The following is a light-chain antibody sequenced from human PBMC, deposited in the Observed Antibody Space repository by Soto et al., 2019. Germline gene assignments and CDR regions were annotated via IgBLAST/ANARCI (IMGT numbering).Light chain of an antibody. Sequence: VLTQPRSVSGSPGQSVAISCTGTSSDVGRYSYVSWYQQHPGKAPKLMIYDVSERPSGVPDRFSGSKSGNTASLTISGLQAEDEADYYCCSYAGTYTGVFGTGTKVTVL. CDR2: DVS. J-gene: IGLJ1*01. CDR1: SSDVGRYSY. V-gene: IGLV2-11*01. CDR3: CSYAGTYTGV.